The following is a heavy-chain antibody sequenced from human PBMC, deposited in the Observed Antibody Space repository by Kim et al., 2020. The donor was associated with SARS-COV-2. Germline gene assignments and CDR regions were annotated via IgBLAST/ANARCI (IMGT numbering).Heavy chain of an antibody. J-gene: IGHJ4*02. CDR3: PREVLGGTWEY. V-gene: IGHV1-3*01. CDR1: GYTFTIYA. D-gene: IGHD1-26*01. CDR2: THGRSGQT. Sequence: ASVKVSCKASGYTFTIYAMHWVRQAPGQGLEWMGWTHGRSGQTGYSQNFQGRVTITKDTSVTTLYMALIGLRSEDTAVYFCPREVLGGTWEYWGQGVLVTVSS.